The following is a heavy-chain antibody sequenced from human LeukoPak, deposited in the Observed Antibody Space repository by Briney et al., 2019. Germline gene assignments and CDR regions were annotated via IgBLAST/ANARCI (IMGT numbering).Heavy chain of an antibody. CDR1: GFTFSSYA. J-gene: IGHJ4*02. D-gene: IGHD1-26*01. Sequence: PGGSLRLSCAASGFTFSSYAMSWVRQAPGKGLEWVSTIGASGGSTYYADSVKGRFTVSRDNSKNTLYLQMNSLRAEDTAVYYCAKTMGAIDHDYWGQGTLVTVSS. CDR2: IGASGGST. CDR3: AKTMGAIDHDY. V-gene: IGHV3-23*01.